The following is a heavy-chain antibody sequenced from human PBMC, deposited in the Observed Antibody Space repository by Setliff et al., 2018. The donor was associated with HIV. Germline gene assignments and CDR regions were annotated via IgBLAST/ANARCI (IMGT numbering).Heavy chain of an antibody. D-gene: IGHD3-16*02. CDR3: ARDRVPKRGHSYREPDFDP. J-gene: IGHJ5*02. V-gene: IGHV1-3*04. CDR2: INTGNGNT. Sequence: ASVKVSCKASGYSFTSHSMHWVRQAPGQRLEWMGWINTGNGNTEYSQKFQDRVTITRDTSANTGYLEVTGLRFEDTAVYYCARDRVPKRGHSYREPDFDPWGQGTLVTVSS. CDR1: GYSFTSHS.